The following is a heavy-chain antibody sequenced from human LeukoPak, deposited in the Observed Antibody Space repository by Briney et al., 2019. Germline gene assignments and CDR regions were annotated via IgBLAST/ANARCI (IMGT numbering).Heavy chain of an antibody. CDR2: INHSGST. CDR3: ARDWGIAVAAPRY. V-gene: IGHV4-34*01. Sequence: SETLSLTCAVYGGSFSGYYWSWIRQPPGKGLEWIGEINHSGSTNYNPSLKSRVTISVDTSKNQFSLKLSSVTAADTAVYYCARDWGIAVAAPRYWGQGTLVTVSS. CDR1: GGSFSGYY. D-gene: IGHD6-19*01. J-gene: IGHJ4*02.